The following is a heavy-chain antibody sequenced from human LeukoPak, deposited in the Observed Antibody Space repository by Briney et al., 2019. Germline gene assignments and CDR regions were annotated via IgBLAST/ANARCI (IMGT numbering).Heavy chain of an antibody. V-gene: IGHV3-23*01. D-gene: IGHD3-22*01. CDR3: ARDYYYDSSGYCPFDY. J-gene: IGHJ4*02. CDR1: GFTFSSYG. CDR2: ISGSGGST. Sequence: PGGSLRLSCAASGFTFSSYGMSWVRQAPGKGLEWVSAISGSGGSTYYADSVKGRFTISRDNSKNTLYLQMNSLRAEDTAVYYCARDYYYDSSGYCPFDYWGQGTLVTVSS.